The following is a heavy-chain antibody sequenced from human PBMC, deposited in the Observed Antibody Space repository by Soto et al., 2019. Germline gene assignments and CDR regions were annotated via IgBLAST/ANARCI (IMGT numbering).Heavy chain of an antibody. CDR1: GYSFTSYW. J-gene: IGHJ6*02. CDR2: IYPGDSDT. D-gene: IGHD3-9*01. V-gene: IGHV5-51*01. Sequence: GESLKISCKGSGYSFTSYWIGCVRQMPGKGLEWMGIIYPGDSDTRYSPSFQGQVTISADKAISTAYLQCSSLKASDTAMYYCARYGEDYDILNGYGGMAVWGQGTTVTVSS. CDR3: ARYGEDYDILNGYGGMAV.